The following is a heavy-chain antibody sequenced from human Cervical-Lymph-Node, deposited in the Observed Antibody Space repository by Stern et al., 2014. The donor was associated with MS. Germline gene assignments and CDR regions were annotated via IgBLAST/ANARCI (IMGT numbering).Heavy chain of an antibody. D-gene: IGHD5-18*01. V-gene: IGHV3-30*03. CDR3: ARDRVANSHGYGFSFDS. CDR2: MSYDGRDK. Sequence: QVQLVESGGGVVRPGQSLRLSCAASGFTFGAYGMHWVRLAPGKGLDWVAVMSYDGRDKDDSDQVKGRFAISRDNSGSTLYLHMASLRSEDSAVYYCARDRVANSHGYGFSFDSWGLGTLVSVST. J-gene: IGHJ4*02. CDR1: GFTFGAYG.